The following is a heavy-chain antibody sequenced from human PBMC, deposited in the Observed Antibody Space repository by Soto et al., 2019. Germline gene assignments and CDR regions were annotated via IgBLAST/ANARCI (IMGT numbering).Heavy chain of an antibody. D-gene: IGHD3-3*01. V-gene: IGHV1-18*01. CDR1: GYTFTSYG. Sequence: ASVKVSCKASGYTFTSYGISWVRQAPGQGLEWMGWISAYNGNTNYAQKLQGRVTMTTDTSTSTAYMELRSLRSDDTAVYYFARDRYYDFWSGYRYYFDYWGQGTLVTVSS. CDR2: ISAYNGNT. CDR3: ARDRYYDFWSGYRYYFDY. J-gene: IGHJ4*02.